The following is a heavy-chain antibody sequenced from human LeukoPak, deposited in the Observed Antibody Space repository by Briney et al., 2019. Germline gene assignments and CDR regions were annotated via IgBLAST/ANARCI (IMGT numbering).Heavy chain of an antibody. CDR2: ISSTGNT. CDR3: ASPKGRGGAFDI. V-gene: IGHV4-4*07. CDR1: GGSITNCC. Sequence: SETLSLTCTVSGGSITNCCWGWIRQPAGRGLDWIGRISSTGNTAYSPSLQSRVTMSVDTSKNQFSLKLNSVTAADTAVYYCASPKGRGGAFDIWGQGTMVTVSS. J-gene: IGHJ3*02.